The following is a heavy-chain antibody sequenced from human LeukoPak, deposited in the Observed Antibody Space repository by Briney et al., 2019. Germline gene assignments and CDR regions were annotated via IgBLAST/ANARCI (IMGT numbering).Heavy chain of an antibody. CDR3: ARGAIAAAGNWFDP. D-gene: IGHD6-13*01. V-gene: IGHV4-30-2*01. Sequence: TLSLTCAVSGGSISRGGYYWSWIRQPPGDGLEWIGYIYHSGSTCYNPSLKSRVPISVDRSKNQFSLKLSSVTAADTAVYYWARGAIAAAGNWFDPWGQGTLVTVSS. CDR2: IYHSGST. J-gene: IGHJ5*02. CDR1: GGSISRGGYY.